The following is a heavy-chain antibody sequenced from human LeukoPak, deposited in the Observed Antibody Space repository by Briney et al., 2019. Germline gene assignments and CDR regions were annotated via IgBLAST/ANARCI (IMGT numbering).Heavy chain of an antibody. CDR1: GFTLSRYS. CDR3: ARDPPLGSCSTISCPHLDY. V-gene: IGHV3-21*01. D-gene: IGHD2-2*01. J-gene: IGHJ4*02. Sequence: GGSLRLSCAASGFTLSRYSMNWVRQAPGKGLEWVSSISSSSSFIYYADSVKGRFTISRDNAKNSLYLQMNSLRAEDTAVYYCARDPPLGSCSTISCPHLDYWGQGTLVTVSS. CDR2: ISSSSSFI.